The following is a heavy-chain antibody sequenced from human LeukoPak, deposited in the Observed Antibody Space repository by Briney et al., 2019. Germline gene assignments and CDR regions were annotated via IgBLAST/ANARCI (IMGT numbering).Heavy chain of an antibody. CDR3: TRGSSGRRDN. D-gene: IGHD6-19*01. CDR1: VYTFTSCD. CDR2: MNPNRGNT. V-gene: IGHV1-8*01. Sequence: ASVTVSFTPSVYTFTSCDINRVRQAPGPGLEWMGWMNPNRGNTGYGQSFQGRITMTTDISIGTAYMELSNLTSEDTAIYYWTRGSSGRRDNWGQGTLVTVSA. J-gene: IGHJ4*02.